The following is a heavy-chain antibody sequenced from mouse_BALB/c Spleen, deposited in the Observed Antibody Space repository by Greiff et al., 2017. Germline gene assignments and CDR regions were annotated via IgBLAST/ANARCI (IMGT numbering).Heavy chain of an antibody. J-gene: IGHJ3*01. CDR1: GYTFTSYW. CDR3: ASHGSSYWFAY. D-gene: IGHD1-1*01. Sequence: QVHVKQSGAELVKPGASVKLSCKTSGYTFTSYWIQWVKQRPGQGLGWIGEIFPGTGTTYYNEKFKGKATLTADKSSSTAYMQLSSLTSDDSAVYFCASHGSSYWFAYWGQGTLVTVSA. CDR2: IFPGTGTT. V-gene: IGHV1S132*01.